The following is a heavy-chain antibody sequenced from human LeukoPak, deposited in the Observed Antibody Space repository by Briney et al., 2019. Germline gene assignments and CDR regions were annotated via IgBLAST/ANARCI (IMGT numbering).Heavy chain of an antibody. D-gene: IGHD4-17*01. CDR3: ARDRDYAFDY. CDR1: GFTLSSYS. J-gene: IGHJ4*02. CDR2: IDSDTYGNTI. V-gene: IGHV3-48*02. Sequence: GGSLRLSCAASGFTLSSYSMNWVRQAPGKGLEWISYIDSDTYGNTIHYPHTVKGRFTISRDNAKNSLYLQMDSLRDEDTAVYYCARDRDYAFDYWGQGTLVTVSS.